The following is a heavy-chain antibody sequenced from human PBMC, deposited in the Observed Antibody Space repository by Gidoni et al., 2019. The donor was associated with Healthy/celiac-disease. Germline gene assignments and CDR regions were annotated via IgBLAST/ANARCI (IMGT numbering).Heavy chain of an antibody. Sequence: SGFTFSRYAMSWVRQAPGKGLEWVSAISGSGGSTYYADSVKGRFTISRDNSKNTLYLQMNSLRAEDTAVYYCAKGPFRSSGWYAGNFDYWGQGTLVTVSS. J-gene: IGHJ4*02. CDR3: AKGPFRSSGWYAGNFDY. V-gene: IGHV3-23*01. CDR1: GFTFSRYA. CDR2: ISGSGGST. D-gene: IGHD6-19*01.